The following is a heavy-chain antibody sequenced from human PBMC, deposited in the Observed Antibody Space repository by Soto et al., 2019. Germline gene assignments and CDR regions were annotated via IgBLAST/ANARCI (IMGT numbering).Heavy chain of an antibody. Sequence: GGSLRLSCAASGFTFMSYGMHWVRQAPGKGLGGVAVIAYDVGSKYYADSVRGRFTISRDNSKNTLYLQMNSLRAEDTAVYYCAKDWGYCSGGTCPFLDYWGQGMLVTVSS. J-gene: IGHJ4*02. V-gene: IGHV3-30*18. D-gene: IGHD2-15*01. CDR1: GFTFMSYG. CDR2: IAYDVGSK. CDR3: AKDWGYCSGGTCPFLDY.